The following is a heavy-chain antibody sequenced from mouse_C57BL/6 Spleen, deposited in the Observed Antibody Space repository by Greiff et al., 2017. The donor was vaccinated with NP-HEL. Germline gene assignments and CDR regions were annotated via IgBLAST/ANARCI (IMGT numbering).Heavy chain of an antibody. Sequence: QVQLQQPGAELVKPGASVKMSCKASGYTFTSYWITWVKQRPGQGLEWIGDIYPGSGSTNYNEKLKSKATLTVDTSSSTAYMQLSRLTSEDSAVYYCARQIYYGSSYGGFDYWGQGTTLTVSS. J-gene: IGHJ2*01. V-gene: IGHV1-55*01. CDR3: ARQIYYGSSYGGFDY. CDR1: GYTFTSYW. D-gene: IGHD1-1*01. CDR2: IYPGSGST.